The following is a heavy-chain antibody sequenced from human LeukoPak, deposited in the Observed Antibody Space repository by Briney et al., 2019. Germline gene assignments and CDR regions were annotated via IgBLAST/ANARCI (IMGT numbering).Heavy chain of an antibody. CDR2: IHPGRGDT. D-gene: IGHD7-27*01. V-gene: IGHV1-2*02. CDR3: ARDHNWGPDY. Sequence: ASVKVSCKALGYTFTDHYFHWLLQAPGHGLEWMGWIHPGRGDTNYAQKFQGRVSLTRDTSISTAYMELSRLTSDDTAVYYCARDHNWGPDYWGQGTLVSVSS. CDR1: GYTFTDHY. J-gene: IGHJ4*02.